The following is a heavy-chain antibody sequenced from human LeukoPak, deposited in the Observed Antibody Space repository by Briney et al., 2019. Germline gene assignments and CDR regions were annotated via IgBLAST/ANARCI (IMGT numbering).Heavy chain of an antibody. CDR1: GFTFSSYA. Sequence: GGSLRLSCAASGFTFSSYAMHWVRQAPGKGLEWVAVISYDGSNKYYADSVKGRFTISRDNSKNTLYLQMNSLRAEDTALYYCAREHTTGWYDYWGQGTLVTVSS. CDR3: AREHTTGWYDY. D-gene: IGHD6-19*01. V-gene: IGHV3-30-3*01. CDR2: ISYDGSNK. J-gene: IGHJ4*02.